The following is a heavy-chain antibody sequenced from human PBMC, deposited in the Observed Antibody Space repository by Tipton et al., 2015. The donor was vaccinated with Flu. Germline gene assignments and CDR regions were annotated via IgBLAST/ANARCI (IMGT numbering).Heavy chain of an antibody. D-gene: IGHD3-3*01. CDR1: GGSISSYY. V-gene: IGHV4-59*08. CDR3: ARHVAHYDFWSGYYY. Sequence: TLSLTCTVSGGSISSYYWSWIRQPPGKGLEWIGYIYYSGSTNYNPSLKSRVTISVDTSKNQFSLKLSSVTAADTAVYYCARHVAHYDFWSGYYYWGQGTLVTVSS. J-gene: IGHJ4*02. CDR2: IYYSGST.